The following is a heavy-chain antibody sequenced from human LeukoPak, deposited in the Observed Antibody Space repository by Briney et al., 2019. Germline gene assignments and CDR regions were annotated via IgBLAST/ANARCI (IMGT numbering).Heavy chain of an antibody. CDR1: GFTSSSYA. CDR2: ISGSGGST. J-gene: IGHJ6*03. V-gene: IGHV3-23*01. CDR3: AKVPSSWDYYYYYMDV. D-gene: IGHD6-13*01. Sequence: GGSLRLSCAASGFTSSSYAMSWVRQASGKGLEWVSAISGSGGSTYYADSVKGRFTISRDNSKNTLYLQMNSLRAEDTAVYYCAKVPSSWDYYYYYMDVWGKGTTVTVSS.